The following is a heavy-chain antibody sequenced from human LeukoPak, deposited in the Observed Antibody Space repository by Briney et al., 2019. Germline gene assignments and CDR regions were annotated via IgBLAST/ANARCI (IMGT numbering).Heavy chain of an antibody. CDR2: TSYDGSNK. D-gene: IGHD5-18*01. J-gene: IGHJ6*01. Sequence: GGSLRLSCASSGFTFSSYGMHWVRQAPGEGQEWVAVTSYDGSNKYYADSVKGRFSISRDNSKNTLFLQMNMLRAEDTAVYYCAKGDIPMEYDYYGMDVWGEGNTVTVSS. CDR3: AKGDIPMEYDYYGMDV. V-gene: IGHV3-30*18. CDR1: GFTFSSYG.